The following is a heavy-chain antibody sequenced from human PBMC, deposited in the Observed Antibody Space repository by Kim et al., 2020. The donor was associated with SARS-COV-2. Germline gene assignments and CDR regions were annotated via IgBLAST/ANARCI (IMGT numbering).Heavy chain of an antibody. V-gene: IGHV3-21*01. CDR1: GFAFTHFY. CDR2: ISGTGTSA. Sequence: GGSLRLSCRTSGFAFTHFYMNWVRQAPGKGLEWVSYISGTGTSAYYADSVKGRFTISRDNAKSSLSLQMNSLRVDDTAVYYCASGYSHGSPEVWGLGTLVIVSS. D-gene: IGHD5-18*01. J-gene: IGHJ4*02. CDR3: ASGYSHGSPEV.